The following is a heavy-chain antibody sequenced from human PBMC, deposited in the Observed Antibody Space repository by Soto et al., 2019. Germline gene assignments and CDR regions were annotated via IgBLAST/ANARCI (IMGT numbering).Heavy chain of an antibody. CDR3: ARGTMARGVGYYQYYMDV. Sequence: SETLSLTCTVSSGSISSYYWTWIRQPPGKGLEWIGNIYDSGSTNYNPSLKSRVTTSVDTSKNQFSLKLSSVTAADTAVYYCARGTMARGVGYYQYYMDVWGTGTTVTVSS. D-gene: IGHD3-10*01. CDR2: IYDSGST. CDR1: SGSISSYY. J-gene: IGHJ6*03. V-gene: IGHV4-59*01.